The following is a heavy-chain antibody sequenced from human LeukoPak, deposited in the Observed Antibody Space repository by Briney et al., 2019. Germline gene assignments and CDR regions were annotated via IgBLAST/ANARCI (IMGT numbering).Heavy chain of an antibody. Sequence: GMHWVRQAPGKGLEWVAFLRHDASKQYYADSVKGRFTISRDTSQNMLYLQMNSLRVDDTAVYYCAKGSPWSTAPAGVDFWAQGTLVTVSS. CDR1: G. CDR3: AKGSPWSTAPAGVDF. J-gene: IGHJ4*02. V-gene: IGHV3-30*02. CDR2: LRHDASKQ. D-gene: IGHD2-2*01.